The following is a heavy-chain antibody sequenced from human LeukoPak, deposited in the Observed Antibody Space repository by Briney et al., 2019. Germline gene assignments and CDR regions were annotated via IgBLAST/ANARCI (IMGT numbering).Heavy chain of an antibody. D-gene: IGHD3-22*01. V-gene: IGHV4-39*01. CDR1: GGSISSSSYY. J-gene: IGHJ4*02. CDR2: IYYSGST. CDR3: ARPYGAYYYDSSGYPSSFDY. Sequence: SETLSLTCTVSGGSISSSSYYWGWIRQPAGKGLEWIGSIYYSGSTYYNPSLKSRVTISVDTSKNQFSLKLSSVTAADTAVYYCARPYGAYYYDSSGYPSSFDYWGQGTLVTVSS.